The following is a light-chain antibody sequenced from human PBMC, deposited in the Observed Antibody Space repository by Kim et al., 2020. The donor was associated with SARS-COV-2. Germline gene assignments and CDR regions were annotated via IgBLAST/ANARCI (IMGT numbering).Light chain of an antibody. J-gene: IGKJ4*01. CDR1: QSISTY. CDR2: AAS. V-gene: IGKV1-39*01. Sequence: DIQMTQSPSSLAASVGDRVTIACRASQSISTYLNLYQQKPGKAPKLLIYAASTLQTGVPSRFSGSGSGTEFTLTIGSLQPEDFATYYCQQSHTTPLLTFGGGTKVDIK. CDR3: QQSHTTPLLT.